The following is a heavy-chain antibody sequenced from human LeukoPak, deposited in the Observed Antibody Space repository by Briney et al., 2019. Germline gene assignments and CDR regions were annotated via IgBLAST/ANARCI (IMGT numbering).Heavy chain of an antibody. J-gene: IGHJ4*02. CDR2: INHSGST. Sequence: SETLSLTCAVYGGSFSGYYWSWIRQPPGKGLEWIGEINHSGSTNYNPSHKSRVTISVDTSKNQFSLKLSSVTAADTAVYYCARGPFLPLLHDYVWGSYRFGYFDYWGQGTLVTVSS. V-gene: IGHV4-34*01. CDR1: GGSFSGYY. D-gene: IGHD3-16*02. CDR3: ARGPFLPLLHDYVWGSYRFGYFDY.